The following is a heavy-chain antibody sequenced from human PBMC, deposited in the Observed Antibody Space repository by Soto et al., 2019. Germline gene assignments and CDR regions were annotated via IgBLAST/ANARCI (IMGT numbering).Heavy chain of an antibody. CDR1: GFTFSSYG. V-gene: IGHV3-33*01. Sequence: PGGSLRLSCAASGFTFSSYGMHWVRQAPGKGLEWVAVIWYDGSNKYYADSVKGRFTISRDNSKNTLYLQMNSLRAEDTAVYYCARTPGFLEWLLPDYYYYYYGMDVWGQGTTVTVSS. J-gene: IGHJ6*02. CDR3: ARTPGFLEWLLPDYYYYYYGMDV. D-gene: IGHD3-3*01. CDR2: IWYDGSNK.